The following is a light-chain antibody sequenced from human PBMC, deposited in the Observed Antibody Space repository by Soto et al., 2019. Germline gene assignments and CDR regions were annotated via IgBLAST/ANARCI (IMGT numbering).Light chain of an antibody. V-gene: IGLV2-14*01. J-gene: IGLJ1*01. CDR2: EVS. Sequence: QSVLTQPASVSGSPGQSITISCTGTSSDVGGYDYDSWYQLHPGKAPKLMVFEVSNRPSGVSYRFSGSKSGNTASLTISGLQAEDEADYFCSSYSSSTAYLFGTGTKLTVL. CDR3: SSYSSSTAYL. CDR1: SSDVGGYDY.